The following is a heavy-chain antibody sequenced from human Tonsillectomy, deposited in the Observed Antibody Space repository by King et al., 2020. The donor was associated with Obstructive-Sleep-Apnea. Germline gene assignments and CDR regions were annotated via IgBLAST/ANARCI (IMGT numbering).Heavy chain of an antibody. V-gene: IGHV3-9*01. CDR1: GFTFDDYA. CDR2: ISWNSGSI. CDR3: AKDGALVATIIDY. J-gene: IGHJ4*02. D-gene: IGHD5-12*01. Sequence: VQLVQSGGGLVQPGRSLRLSCAASGFTFDDYAMHWVPQAPGKGLEWVSGISWNSGSIGYADSVKGRFTISRDNAKNSLYLQMNSLRAEDTALYYCAKDGALVATIIDYWGQGTLVTVSS.